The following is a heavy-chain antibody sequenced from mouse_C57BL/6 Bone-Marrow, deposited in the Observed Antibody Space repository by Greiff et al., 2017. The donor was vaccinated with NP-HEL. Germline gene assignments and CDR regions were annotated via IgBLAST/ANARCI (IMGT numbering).Heavy chain of an antibody. D-gene: IGHD2-4*01. J-gene: IGHJ4*01. CDR2: IWRGGST. Sequence: VQLVESGPGLVQPSQSLSITCTVSGFSLTSYGVHWVRQSPGKGLEWLGVIWRGGSTDYNAAFMSRLSITKDNSKSQVFFKMNSLQADDTAIYYCAKRGITTNYAMDYWGQGTSVTVSS. CDR3: AKRGITTNYAMDY. CDR1: GFSLTSYG. V-gene: IGHV2-5*01.